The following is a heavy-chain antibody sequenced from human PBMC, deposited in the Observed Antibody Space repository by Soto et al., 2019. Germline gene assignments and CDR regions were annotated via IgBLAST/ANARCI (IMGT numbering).Heavy chain of an antibody. J-gene: IGHJ4*02. Sequence: VQLQQWGAGLLKPSETLSLTCASHGGSLSGYHWSWIRQPPAKGLEWIGEVDHGGNTDYHPSLKSRVIISMDTSKNQFSLRLNSVTTEDTGVYYCARGPRYCGGDCDYWGQVTLVTVAS. CDR3: ARGPRYCGGDCDY. CDR2: VDHGGNT. CDR1: GGSLSGYH. V-gene: IGHV4-34*01. D-gene: IGHD2-21*01.